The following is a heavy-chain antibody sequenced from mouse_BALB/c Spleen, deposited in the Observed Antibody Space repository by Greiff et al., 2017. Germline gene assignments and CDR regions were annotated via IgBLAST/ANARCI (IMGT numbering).Heavy chain of an antibody. CDR3: ARDYGSSYGYAMDY. D-gene: IGHD1-1*01. CDR2: IDPANGNT. CDR1: GFNIKDTY. V-gene: IGHV14-3*02. Sequence: EVKLQQSGAELVKPGASVKLSCTASGFNIKDTYMHWVKQRPEQGLEWIGRIDPANGNTKYDPKFQGKATITADTSSNTAYLQLSSLTSEDTAVYYCARDYGSSYGYAMDYWGQGTSVTVSS. J-gene: IGHJ4*01.